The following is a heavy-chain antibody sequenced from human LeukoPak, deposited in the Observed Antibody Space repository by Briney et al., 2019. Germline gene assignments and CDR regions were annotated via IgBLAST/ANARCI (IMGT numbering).Heavy chain of an antibody. V-gene: IGHV4-31*03. Sequence: SGTLSLTCTVSGGPISSGGYYWSWIRQDPGKGLEWIGYIYYSGSTYYNPSLKSRVTISVDTSKNQFSLKLSSVTAADTAVYYCAKDSSGYGDFDYWGQGALVTVSS. CDR3: AKDSSGYGDFDY. CDR2: IYYSGST. CDR1: GGPISSGGYY. D-gene: IGHD6-19*01. J-gene: IGHJ4*02.